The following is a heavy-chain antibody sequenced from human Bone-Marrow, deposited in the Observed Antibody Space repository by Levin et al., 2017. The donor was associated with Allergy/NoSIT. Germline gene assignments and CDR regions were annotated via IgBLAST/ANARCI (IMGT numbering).Heavy chain of an antibody. CDR1: GFTLSSYS. CDR3: ARTTTGGDAFDI. V-gene: IGHV3-21*01. Sequence: ETLSLTCAASGFTLSSYSMNWVRQAPGKGLEWVSSIISSSTYISYADSVKGRFAISRDNAKNSLYLQMNSLRAEDTAVYYCARTTTGGDAFDIWGQGTMVTVSS. J-gene: IGHJ3*02. CDR2: IISSSTYI. D-gene: IGHD4-17*01.